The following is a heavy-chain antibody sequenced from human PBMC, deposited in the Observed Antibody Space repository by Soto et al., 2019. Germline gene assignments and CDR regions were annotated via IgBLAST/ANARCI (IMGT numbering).Heavy chain of an antibody. V-gene: IGHV3-23*01. Sequence: FLRLSCAASGFTFSAFAMSWVRQAPGKGLEWVSAISGSGDTTYYADSVKGRFTISRDISKNTLYLQMSTLRAEDTALYYCAKSYSSNWYDYFDYWGQGTLVTVSS. D-gene: IGHD6-13*01. CDR1: GFTFSAFA. CDR2: ISGSGDTT. J-gene: IGHJ4*02. CDR3: AKSYSSNWYDYFDY.